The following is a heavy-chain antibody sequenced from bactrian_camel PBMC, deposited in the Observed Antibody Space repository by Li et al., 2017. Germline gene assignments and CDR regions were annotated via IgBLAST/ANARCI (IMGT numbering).Heavy chain of an antibody. CDR2: ISSDGTT. V-gene: IGHV3S53*01. CDR1: GSIFSMCA. D-gene: IGHD6*01. J-gene: IGHJ4*01. Sequence: HVQLVESGGGSVQAGGSLKLSCVVSGSIFSMCAMGWYKQAPGKQPLERELIASISSDGTTTYTDSVKGRVTISQDYAKNTMYLQMNNLKTEDTAVYYCAPAGRSYVDINCPARLGQGTQVTVS.